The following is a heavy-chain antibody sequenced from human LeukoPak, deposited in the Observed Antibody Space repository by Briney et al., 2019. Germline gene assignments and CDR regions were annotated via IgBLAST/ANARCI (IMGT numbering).Heavy chain of an antibody. CDR3: ARDLQTVPTHDLGY. V-gene: IGHV3-48*01. CDR1: GFTFSSYS. J-gene: IGHJ4*02. D-gene: IGHD2-2*01. Sequence: GGSLRLSCAASGFTFSSYSMNWVRQAPGKGLEGVSYITNSGGTMYYADSVKGRFTISRDNAKNSLYLQMSSLRAEDTAVYYCARDLQTVPTHDLGYWGQGTLVTVSS. CDR2: ITNSGGTM.